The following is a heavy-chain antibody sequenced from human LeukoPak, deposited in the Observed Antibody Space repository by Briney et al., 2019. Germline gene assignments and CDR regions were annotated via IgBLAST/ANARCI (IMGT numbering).Heavy chain of an antibody. J-gene: IGHJ4*02. CDR3: AKAKDPYGSAYDY. D-gene: IGHD3-16*01. CDR1: GFTFDDYA. CDR2: ISWNSGSI. V-gene: IGHV3-9*01. Sequence: PGGSLRLSCAASGFTFDDYAMHWVRQAPGKGLEWVSGISWNSGSIGYADSVEGRFTISKDNAKNSLYLQMNSLRAEDTALYYCAKAKDPYGSAYDYWGQGTLVTVSS.